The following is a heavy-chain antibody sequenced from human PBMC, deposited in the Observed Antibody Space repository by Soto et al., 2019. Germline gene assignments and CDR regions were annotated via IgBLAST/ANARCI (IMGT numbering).Heavy chain of an antibody. CDR1: VFTFSSES. J-gene: IGHJ6*03. CDR3: AKADDGSFTYYYYYYMDV. Sequence: GGSLRLSCSASVFTFSSESMSWVRQAPGKGLEWVSAISGSGGSTYYADSVKGRFTISRDNSKNTLYLQMNSLRAEDTAVYYCAKADDGSFTYYYYYYMDVWGKGTTVTVSS. V-gene: IGHV3-23*01. CDR2: ISGSGGST. D-gene: IGHD3-10*01.